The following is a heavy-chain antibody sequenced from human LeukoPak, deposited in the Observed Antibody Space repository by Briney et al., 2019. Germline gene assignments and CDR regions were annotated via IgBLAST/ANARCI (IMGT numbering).Heavy chain of an antibody. D-gene: IGHD1-26*01. CDR2: IYSSGST. CDR3: ARDRVGAMDFDY. J-gene: IGHJ4*02. CDR1: GGSISSYH. Sequence: PSETRSLTCSVSGGSISSYHWSWIRQPAGKGLEWIGRIYSSGSTNYNPSLKSRVTISGDKSKNQLSLKLSSVTAADTAVYYCARDRVGAMDFDYWGQGTLVTVSS. V-gene: IGHV4-4*07.